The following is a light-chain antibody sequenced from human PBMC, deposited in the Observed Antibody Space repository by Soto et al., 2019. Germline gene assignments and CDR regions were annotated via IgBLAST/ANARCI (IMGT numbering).Light chain of an antibody. V-gene: IGKV1-5*01. CDR3: QQYYMGWT. CDR2: DVC. Sequence: DSQMNQSPSTLSASVEYGITITFRGSQSISVSWAWCQPRPGEDPMLLIYDVCTLESGVTSRFSGFGSDTEFTLSIRGLQPVDFGTYYCQQYYMGWTFGEGTKVDNK. CDR1: QSISVS. J-gene: IGKJ1*01.